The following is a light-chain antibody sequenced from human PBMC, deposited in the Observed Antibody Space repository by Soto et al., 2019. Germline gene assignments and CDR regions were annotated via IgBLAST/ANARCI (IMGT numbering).Light chain of an antibody. CDR1: QSISMW. Sequence: DIQMTQSPSTLSASVGDRVTITYRASQSISMWLAWYQQKPGKAPKLLIHKASTLQSGVPSRFSGSGSETEFTLTINSLQPDDFATYYCQPYNTYWTFGQGTRVEVK. V-gene: IGKV1-5*03. CDR3: QPYNTYWT. CDR2: KAS. J-gene: IGKJ1*01.